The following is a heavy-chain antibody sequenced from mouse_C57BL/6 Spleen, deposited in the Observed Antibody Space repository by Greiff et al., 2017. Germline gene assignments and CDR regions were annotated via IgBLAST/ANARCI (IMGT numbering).Heavy chain of an antibody. J-gene: IGHJ1*03. D-gene: IGHD1-1*01. CDR3: ARGYGTLYWYFDV. CDR2: IDPSDSYT. CDR1: GYTFTSYW. Sequence: VKLQQPGAELVMPGASVKLSCKASGYTFTSYWMHWVKQRPGQGLEWIGEIDPSDSYTNYNQKFKGKSTLTVDKSSSTAYMQLSSLTSEDSAVYYCARGYGTLYWYFDVWGTGTTVTVSS. V-gene: IGHV1-69*01.